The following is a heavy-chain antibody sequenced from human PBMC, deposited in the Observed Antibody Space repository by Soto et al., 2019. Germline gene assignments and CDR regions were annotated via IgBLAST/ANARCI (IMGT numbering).Heavy chain of an antibody. CDR2: ISWNSGSI. J-gene: IGHJ3*02. V-gene: IGHV3-9*01. CDR1: GFTFDDYA. D-gene: IGHD2-15*01. CDR3: AKASRGGGSLYGAFDI. Sequence: GGSLRLSCAASGFTFDDYAMHWVRQAPGKGLEWVSGISWNSGSIGYADSVKGRFTISRDNAKNSLYLQMNSLRAEDTALYYCAKASRGGGSLYGAFDIWGQGTMVTVSS.